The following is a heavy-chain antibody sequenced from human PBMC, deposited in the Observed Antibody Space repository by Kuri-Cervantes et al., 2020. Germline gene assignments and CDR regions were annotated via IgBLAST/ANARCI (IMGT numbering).Heavy chain of an antibody. J-gene: IGHJ4*02. CDR2: ISAYNGNT. V-gene: IGHV1-18*01. D-gene: IGHD3-10*01. Sequence: ASVKVSCKASGYTFTSYGISWVRQAPGQGLEWMGWISAYNGNTNYAQKLQGRVTMTTDTSTRTAYMELRSLRSDATAVYYCAGGENYYGSGDWGQGTLVTVSS. CDR3: AGGENYYGSGD. CDR1: GYTFTSYG.